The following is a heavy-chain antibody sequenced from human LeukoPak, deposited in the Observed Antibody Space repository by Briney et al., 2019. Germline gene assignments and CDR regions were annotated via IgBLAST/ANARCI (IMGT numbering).Heavy chain of an antibody. CDR1: GFTFSSYA. D-gene: IGHD3-22*01. CDR2: ISGSGGST. J-gene: IGHJ4*02. CDR3: AKGREGYYYDSSGYYPSDY. Sequence: GGSLRLSCAASGFTFSSYAMSWVRQAPGKGLEWVSAISGSGGSTYYADSAKGRFTISRDNSKNTLYLQMNSLRAEDTAVYYCAKGREGYYYDSSGYYPSDYWGQGTLVTVSS. V-gene: IGHV3-23*01.